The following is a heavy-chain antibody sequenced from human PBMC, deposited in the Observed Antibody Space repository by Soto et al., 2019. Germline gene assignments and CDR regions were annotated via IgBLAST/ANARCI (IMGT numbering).Heavy chain of an antibody. CDR1: DDSLSTYY. Sequence: SETLSLTCNVSDDSLSTYYWSWIRQPAGKGLEWIGRIYASGSTNYNPSLKGRVSMSVDTSKKQFSLKMISVTAADTAMYYCARSAIHRGGWFRPWGQGVLVTVSS. CDR2: IYASGST. D-gene: IGHD2-15*01. J-gene: IGHJ5*02. CDR3: ARSAIHRGGWFRP. V-gene: IGHV4-4*07.